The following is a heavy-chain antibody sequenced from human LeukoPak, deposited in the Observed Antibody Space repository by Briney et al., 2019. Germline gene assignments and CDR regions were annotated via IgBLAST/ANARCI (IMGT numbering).Heavy chain of an antibody. J-gene: IGHJ4*02. Sequence: GGSMRLSCAASGFIFTKYWMHWVRQAPGKGLVWVSHVNSDGSATSYADSVKGRFTISRDNAKNTVYLHMNSLRVEDTAVYYCTSFYETNWGQGTLVTVSS. CDR1: GFIFTKYW. CDR3: TSFYETN. V-gene: IGHV3-74*01. CDR2: VNSDGSAT. D-gene: IGHD2/OR15-2a*01.